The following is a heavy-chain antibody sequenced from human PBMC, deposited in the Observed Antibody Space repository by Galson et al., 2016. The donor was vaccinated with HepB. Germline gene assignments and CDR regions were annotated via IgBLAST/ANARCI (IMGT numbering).Heavy chain of an antibody. CDR3: ARDQNGRYLAY. CDR1: GGSVIIDNYY. Sequence: SETLSLTCTVSGGSVIIDNYYSSWLRQPPGKGLEWIGFIQYRGNTNCNPSLRRRVTISIDTSKNQISLKVNSVTAADTAVYYCARDQNGRYLAYWGLGALVAVSS. J-gene: IGHJ4*02. CDR2: IQYRGNT. V-gene: IGHV4-61*01. D-gene: IGHD2-8*01.